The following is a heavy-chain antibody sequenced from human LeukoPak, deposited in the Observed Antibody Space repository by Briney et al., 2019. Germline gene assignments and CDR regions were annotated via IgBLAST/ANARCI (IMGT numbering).Heavy chain of an antibody. CDR1: RFTFSDYY. J-gene: IGHJ4*02. CDR2: ISSSGTTI. D-gene: IGHD1-26*01. V-gene: IGHV3-11*01. Sequence: PGGSLRLSCAASRFTFSDYYMSWIRQAPGKGREWVSYISSSGTTIYYADSVKGRFTISRDNAKNSLYLQMNSLRAEDTAVYYCARDGSYWDFDYWGQGTLVTVSS. CDR3: ARDGSYWDFDY.